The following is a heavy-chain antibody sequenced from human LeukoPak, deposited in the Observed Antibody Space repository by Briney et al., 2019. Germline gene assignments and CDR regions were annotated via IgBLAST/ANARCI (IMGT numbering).Heavy chain of an antibody. CDR3: AKFTRSEYSSSWQGDY. J-gene: IGHJ4*02. V-gene: IGHV3-66*01. CDR1: GYTVSRNY. Sequence: GGYLRLSCAASGYTVSRNYMSWVRQAPGKGLEWVSVIYSGGSTYYADSVKGRFTISRDNSKNTLYLQMNSLRAEDTAVYYCAKFTRSEYSSSWQGDYWGQGTLVTVSS. D-gene: IGHD6-13*01. CDR2: IYSGGST.